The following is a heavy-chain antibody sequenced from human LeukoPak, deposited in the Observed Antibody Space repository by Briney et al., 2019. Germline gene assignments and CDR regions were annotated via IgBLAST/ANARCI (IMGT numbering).Heavy chain of an antibody. J-gene: IGHJ6*03. Sequence: SETLSLTCAVYGGSFSGYYWSRIRQPPGKGLEWIGEINHSGSTNYNPSLKSRVTISVDTSKNQFSLKLSSVTAADTAVYYCARERIAARPRYYYMDVWGKGTTVTVSS. V-gene: IGHV4-34*01. CDR1: GGSFSGYY. D-gene: IGHD6-6*01. CDR3: ARERIAARPRYYYMDV. CDR2: INHSGST.